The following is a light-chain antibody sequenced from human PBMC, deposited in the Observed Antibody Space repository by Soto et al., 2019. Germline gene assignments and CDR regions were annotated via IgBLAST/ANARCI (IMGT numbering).Light chain of an antibody. J-gene: IGKJ1*01. CDR3: QQYYSTPRT. CDR2: WAS. V-gene: IGKV4-1*01. CDR1: QTVLDSSNTKDY. Sequence: DIVMTQSPDSLAVSLGERATINCKSSQTVLDSSNTKDYLTWYQQKAGQPPKLLIYWASTREFGVPDRFSGSGSVTEFTLTLSSLQAEDVAVYYCQQYYSTPRTFGHGTKVEIK.